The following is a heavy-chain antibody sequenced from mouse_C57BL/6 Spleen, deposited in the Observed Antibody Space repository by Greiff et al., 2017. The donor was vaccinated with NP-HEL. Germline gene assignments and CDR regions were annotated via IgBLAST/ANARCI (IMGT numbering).Heavy chain of an antibody. D-gene: IGHD1-1*01. CDR1: GYAFSSYW. CDR3: ARFPYGSSYAYFDV. CDR2: IYPGDGDT. J-gene: IGHJ1*03. V-gene: IGHV1-80*01. Sequence: QVQLQQSGAELVKPGASVKISCKASGYAFSSYWMNWVKQRPGKGLEWIGQIYPGDGDTNYNGKFKGKATLTADKSSSTAYMQLSSLTSEDSAVYFCARFPYGSSYAYFDVWGTGTTVTVSS.